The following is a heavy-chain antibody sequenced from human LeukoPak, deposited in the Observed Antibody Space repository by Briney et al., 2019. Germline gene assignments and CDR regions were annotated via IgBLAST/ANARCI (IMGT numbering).Heavy chain of an antibody. J-gene: IGHJ4*02. D-gene: IGHD5-24*01. CDR3: AMDSSWLPLKFDY. V-gene: IGHV3-7*04. CDR1: GFTFSSYW. Sequence: GGSLRLSCAASGFTFSSYWMSWVRQAPGKGLEWVANIKEDGSEKYYVDSVKGRFTISRDNAKSSLYLQMNSLRAEDTAVYYCAMDSSWLPLKFDYWGQGTLVTVST. CDR2: IKEDGSEK.